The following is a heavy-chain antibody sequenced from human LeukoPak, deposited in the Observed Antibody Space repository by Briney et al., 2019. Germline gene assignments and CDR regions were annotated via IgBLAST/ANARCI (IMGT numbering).Heavy chain of an antibody. D-gene: IGHD6-19*01. CDR1: GGTFSSYA. CDR2: IIPIFGTA. Sequence: GASVKVSCKASGGTFSSYAISWVRQAPGQGHEWMGGIIPIFGTANYAQKFQGRVTITTDESTSTAYMELSSLRSEDTAVYYCARATVAVAGTGHFDYWGQGTLVTVSS. V-gene: IGHV1-69*05. CDR3: ARATVAVAGTGHFDY. J-gene: IGHJ4*02.